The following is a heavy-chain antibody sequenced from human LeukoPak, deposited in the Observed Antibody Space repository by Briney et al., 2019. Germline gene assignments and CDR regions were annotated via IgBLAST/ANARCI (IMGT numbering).Heavy chain of an antibody. CDR2: IYYSGST. D-gene: IGHD2-15*01. V-gene: IGHV4-39*01. CDR3: ARISVVVVAATFDY. J-gene: IGHJ4*02. Sequence: SETLSLTRTVSGGSISSSSYYWGWIRQPPGKGLEWIGSIYYSGSTYYNPSLKSRVTISVDTSKNQFSLKLSSVTAADTAVYYCARISVVVVAATFDYWGQGTLVTVSS. CDR1: GGSISSSSYY.